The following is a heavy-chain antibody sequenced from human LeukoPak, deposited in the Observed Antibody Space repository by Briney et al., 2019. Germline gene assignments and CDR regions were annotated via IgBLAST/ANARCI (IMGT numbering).Heavy chain of an antibody. CDR3: ARGGGSYYPRYFDY. CDR1: GYTFTSYG. CDR2: ISTYNGNT. V-gene: IGHV1-18*01. D-gene: IGHD1-26*01. J-gene: IGHJ4*02. Sequence: AASVKVSCKASGYTFTSYGISWVRQAPGQGLEWMGWISTYNGNTNYAQKLQGRVTMTTDTSTSTAYMELRSLGSDDTAVYYCARGGGSYYPRYFDYWGQGTLVAVSS.